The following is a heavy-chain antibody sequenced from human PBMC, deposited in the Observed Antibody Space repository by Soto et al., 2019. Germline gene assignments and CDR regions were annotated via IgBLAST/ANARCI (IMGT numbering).Heavy chain of an antibody. CDR2: ISGSGGST. CDR3: AKCKEAAGIDY. J-gene: IGHJ4*02. V-gene: IGHV3-23*01. Sequence: GGSLRLSCAASGFTLSNYAMSWVRQAPGKGLEWVSGISGSGGSTHYADSVKGRFTISRDNSKNTLYLQMNSLRAEDTAVYYCAKCKEAAGIDYWGQGTLVTVSS. CDR1: GFTLSNYA. D-gene: IGHD6-13*01.